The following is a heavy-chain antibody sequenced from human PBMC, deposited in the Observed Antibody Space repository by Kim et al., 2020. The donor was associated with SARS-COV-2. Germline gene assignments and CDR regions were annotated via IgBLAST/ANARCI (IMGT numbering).Heavy chain of an antibody. D-gene: IGHD3-22*01. V-gene: IGHV5-51*01. J-gene: IGHJ4*02. Sequence: YSPSFQGQVTISADKSISTAYLQWSSLKASDTAMYYCARPGYDSNYFDYWGQGTLVTVSS. CDR3: ARPGYDSNYFDY.